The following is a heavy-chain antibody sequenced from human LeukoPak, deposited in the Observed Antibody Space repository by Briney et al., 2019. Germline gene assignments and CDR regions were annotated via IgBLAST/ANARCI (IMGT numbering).Heavy chain of an antibody. CDR3: AIQPGGIVGAIDY. CDR1: GITFSSYA. J-gene: IGHJ4*02. D-gene: IGHD1-26*01. Sequence: GGSLRLSCAASGITFSSYAMSWVRQAPGKGPEWVSGISSSGGSTYYADSVKGRFTISRDNSKNTLCLQMNSLRAEDTAVYYCAIQPGGIVGAIDYWGQGTLVTVSS. CDR2: ISSSGGST. V-gene: IGHV3-23*01.